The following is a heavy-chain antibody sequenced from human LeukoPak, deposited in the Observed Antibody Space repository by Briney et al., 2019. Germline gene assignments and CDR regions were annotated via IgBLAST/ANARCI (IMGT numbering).Heavy chain of an antibody. J-gene: IGHJ6*03. CDR1: GGSISSYY. V-gene: IGHV4-59*01. Sequence: SETLSLTCTVSGGSISSYYWSWIRQPPGKGLEWIGYIYYSGSNNYNTPLKSRVTISVDTSKNQFSLKLSSVTAADTAVYYCARTHDFWSGYYYMDVWGKGTTVTVSS. D-gene: IGHD3-3*01. CDR2: IYYSGSN. CDR3: ARTHDFWSGYYYMDV.